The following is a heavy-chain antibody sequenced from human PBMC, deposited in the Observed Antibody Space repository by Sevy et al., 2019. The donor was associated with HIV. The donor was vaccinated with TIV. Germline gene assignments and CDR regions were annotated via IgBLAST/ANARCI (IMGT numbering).Heavy chain of an antibody. CDR1: GYTFIGYY. J-gene: IGHJ4*02. V-gene: IGHV1-2*02. D-gene: IGHD3-22*01. Sequence: ASVKVSCEASGYTFIGYYMHWVRQAPGQGLEWMGWINPNGGGTNYAQRFQGRVTMTKDTSISTAYMELSGRRSDDTAIYYCAGDHMYYYDTTNYYAGTDYWGQGTLVTVSS. CDR3: AGDHMYYYDTTNYYAGTDY. CDR2: INPNGGGT.